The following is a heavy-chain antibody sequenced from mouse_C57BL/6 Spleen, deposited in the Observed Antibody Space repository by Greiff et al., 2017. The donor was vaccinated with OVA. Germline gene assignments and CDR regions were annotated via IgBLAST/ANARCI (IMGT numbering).Heavy chain of an antibody. Sequence: EVKLKESGGDLVKPGGSLKLSCAASGFTFSSYGMSWVRQTPDKRLEWVATISSGGSYTYYPDSVKGRFTISRDNAKNTLYLQMSSLKSEDTAMYYCARSYDYEFAYWGQGTLVTVSA. CDR1: GFTFSSYG. CDR3: ARSYDYEFAY. D-gene: IGHD2-4*01. J-gene: IGHJ3*01. V-gene: IGHV5-6*01. CDR2: ISSGGSYT.